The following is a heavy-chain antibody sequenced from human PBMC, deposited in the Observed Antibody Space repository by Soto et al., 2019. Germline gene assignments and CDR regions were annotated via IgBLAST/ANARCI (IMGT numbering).Heavy chain of an antibody. CDR3: TTVTPAAIFRLVSYYYYYGMDV. V-gene: IGHV3-15*07. CDR2: IKSKTDGGTT. Sequence: GGSLRLSCAASGFTFSNAWMNWVRQAPGKGLEWVGRIKSKTDGGTTDYAAPVKGRFTISRDDSKNTLYLQMNSLKTEDTAVYYCTTVTPAAIFRLVSYYYYYGMDVWGQGTTVTVSS. CDR1: GFTFSNAW. J-gene: IGHJ6*02. D-gene: IGHD2-2*01.